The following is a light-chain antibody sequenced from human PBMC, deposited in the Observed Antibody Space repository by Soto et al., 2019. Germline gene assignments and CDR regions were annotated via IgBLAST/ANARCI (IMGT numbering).Light chain of an antibody. J-gene: IGKJ1*01. CDR2: GAS. CDR3: QHYNNWPPWT. CDR1: QSVSSN. Sequence: EIVMTQSPATLSVSPGERATLSCRASQSVSSNLAWYQQKPGQAPRLLIYGASTRATGIPARFSGSRSGTEFTLTISSLQSEDFAIYYCQHYNNWPPWTFGQGTKAEIK. V-gene: IGKV3-15*01.